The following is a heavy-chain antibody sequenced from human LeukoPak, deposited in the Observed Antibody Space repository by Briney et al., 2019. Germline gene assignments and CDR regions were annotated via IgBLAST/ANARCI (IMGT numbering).Heavy chain of an antibody. Sequence: GGSLRLSCAASGFTFSSYEMNWVRQAPGKGLEWVSYISSSGSTIYYADSVRGRFTISRDNAENSLYLQMNSLRAEDTAVYYCARVGLYYDSSGSDYWGQGTLVTVSS. V-gene: IGHV3-48*03. CDR1: GFTFSSYE. J-gene: IGHJ4*02. D-gene: IGHD3-22*01. CDR3: ARVGLYYDSSGSDY. CDR2: ISSSGSTI.